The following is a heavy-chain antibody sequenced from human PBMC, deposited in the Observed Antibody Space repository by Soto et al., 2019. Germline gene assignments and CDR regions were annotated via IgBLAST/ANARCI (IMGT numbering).Heavy chain of an antibody. J-gene: IGHJ4*02. CDR1: GFTFSSYG. Sequence: GGSLRLSCAASGFTFSSYGMHWVRQAPGKGLEWVAVISYDGSNKYYADSVKGRFTISRDNSKNTLYLQMNSLRAEDTAVYYCAKPANSSSWLFDYWGQGTLVTVSS. CDR2: ISYDGSNK. CDR3: AKPANSSSWLFDY. V-gene: IGHV3-30*18. D-gene: IGHD6-13*01.